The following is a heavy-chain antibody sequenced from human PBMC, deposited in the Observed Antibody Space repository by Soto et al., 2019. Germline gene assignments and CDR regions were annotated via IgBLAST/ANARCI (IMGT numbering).Heavy chain of an antibody. D-gene: IGHD5-18*01. J-gene: IGHJ5*02. V-gene: IGHV4-59*08. CDR2: IYYSGST. Sequence: SETLSLTCTVSGGSISSYYWSWIRQPPGKGLEWIGYIYYSGSTYYNPSLKSRVTISVDTSKNQFSLKLSSVTAADTAVYYCASLKLGYSTFDPWGQGTLVT. CDR3: ASLKLGYSTFDP. CDR1: GGSISSYY.